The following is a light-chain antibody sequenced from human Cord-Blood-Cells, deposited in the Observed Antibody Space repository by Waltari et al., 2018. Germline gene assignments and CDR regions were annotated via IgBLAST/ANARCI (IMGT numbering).Light chain of an antibody. J-gene: IGKJ1*01. CDR2: KAS. V-gene: IGKV1-5*03. Sequence: DIQMTPSPSTLSASVGDRLTITCRASQSISSWLAWYQQKPGKAPKLLIYKASSLESGVPSRFSGSGSGTEFTLTISSLQPDDFATYYCQQYNSYSRTFGQGTKVEIK. CDR1: QSISSW. CDR3: QQYNSYSRT.